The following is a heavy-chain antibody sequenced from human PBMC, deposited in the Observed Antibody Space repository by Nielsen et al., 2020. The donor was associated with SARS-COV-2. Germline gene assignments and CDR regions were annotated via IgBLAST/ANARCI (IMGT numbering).Heavy chain of an antibody. V-gene: IGHV4-30-4*01. J-gene: IGHJ4*02. CDR2: IYHSGST. D-gene: IGHD5-12*01. CDR1: GGSISSDGYY. CDR3: ARLQGYESDDY. Sequence: SETLSLTCTVSGGSISSDGYYWSWIRQHTGKGLEWIGYIYHSGSTSYNPSLKSRLTISVDTSKNQFSLKLSSVTAADTAVYYCARLQGYESDDYWGQGTLVTVSS.